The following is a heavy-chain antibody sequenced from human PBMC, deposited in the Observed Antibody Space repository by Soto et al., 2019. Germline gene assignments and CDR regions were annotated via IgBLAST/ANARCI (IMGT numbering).Heavy chain of an antibody. CDR1: GYTFAGYY. CDR2: INPNSGGT. Sequence: ASVTVSCKASGYTFAGYYSHWVRQAPGQGLEWMGWINPNSGGTNYAQKFQGRVTMTRDTSISTAYMELSRLRSDDTAVYYCARDRVPGITGPTGYWGQGTLVNVSS. J-gene: IGHJ4*02. V-gene: IGHV1-2*02. CDR3: ARDRVPGITGPTGY. D-gene: IGHD1-20*01.